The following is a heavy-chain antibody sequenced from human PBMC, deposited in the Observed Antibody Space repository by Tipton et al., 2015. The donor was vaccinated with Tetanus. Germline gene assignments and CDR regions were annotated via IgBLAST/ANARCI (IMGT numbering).Heavy chain of an antibody. Sequence: QSGAEVKKPGASVTISCTASGYTFSNYYLHWVRQAPGQGLEWMGWINPDSGGTNSAQKFQGRVTMTRDTSISTAYMELSRLRSDDTAVYYCARAGPQATFGVKYGMDVWGQGTTVTVSS. CDR2: INPDSGGT. CDR3: ARAGPQATFGVKYGMDV. V-gene: IGHV1-2*02. CDR1: GYTFSNYY. D-gene: IGHD3-3*01. J-gene: IGHJ6*02.